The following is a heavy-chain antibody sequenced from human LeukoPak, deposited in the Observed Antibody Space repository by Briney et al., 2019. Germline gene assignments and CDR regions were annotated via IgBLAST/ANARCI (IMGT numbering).Heavy chain of an antibody. D-gene: IGHD6-6*01. V-gene: IGHV1-46*01. CDR3: ARDPRLVRPWGFDY. CDR1: GFTFSNYG. CDR2: INPSGGST. J-gene: IGHJ4*02. Sequence: GGSLRLSCATSGFTFSNYGMHWVRQAPGQGLEWMGIINPSGGSTSYAQKFQGRVTMTRDTSTSTVYMELSSLRSEDTAVYYCARDPRLVRPWGFDYWGQGTLVTVSS.